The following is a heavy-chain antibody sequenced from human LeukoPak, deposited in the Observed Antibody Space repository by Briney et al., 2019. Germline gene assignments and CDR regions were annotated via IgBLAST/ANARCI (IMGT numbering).Heavy chain of an antibody. Sequence: GGSLRFPCAASGFTFSSYAMSWVRQAPGKGLEWVSAISGSGGGTYYADSVKGRFTISRDNSKNTLYLQMNSLRAEDTAVYYCAKDRAGYGNFDYWGQGTLVTVSS. CDR1: GFTFSSYA. V-gene: IGHV3-23*01. J-gene: IGHJ4*02. D-gene: IGHD5-24*01. CDR2: ISGSGGGT. CDR3: AKDRAGYGNFDY.